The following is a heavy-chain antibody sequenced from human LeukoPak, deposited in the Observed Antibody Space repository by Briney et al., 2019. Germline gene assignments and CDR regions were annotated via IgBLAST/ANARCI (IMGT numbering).Heavy chain of an antibody. CDR1: RGTFSSYA. Sequence: SSVKVSCKASRGTFSSYAISWVRQAPGQEREGVGRIIPILGIANYAQKFQGRVTITAGKSTSTAYMELSSLRSEGTAVYYCARGSMTTVVTENWFDPWGQGTLVTVSS. J-gene: IGHJ5*02. V-gene: IGHV1-69*04. D-gene: IGHD4-23*01. CDR2: IIPILGIA. CDR3: ARGSMTTVVTENWFDP.